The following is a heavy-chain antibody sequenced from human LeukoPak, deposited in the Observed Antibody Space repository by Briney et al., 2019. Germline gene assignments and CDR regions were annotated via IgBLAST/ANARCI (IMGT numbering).Heavy chain of an antibody. V-gene: IGHV3-30*19. Sequence: GGSLRLSCAASGFTFSSYGMHWVRQAPGKGLEWVAVISYDGSNKYHADSVKGRFTISRDNSKNTLYLQMNSLRAEDTAVYYCARNYDFWSGYPGYWGQGTLVTVSS. CDR1: GFTFSSYG. CDR2: ISYDGSNK. J-gene: IGHJ4*02. D-gene: IGHD3-3*01. CDR3: ARNYDFWSGYPGY.